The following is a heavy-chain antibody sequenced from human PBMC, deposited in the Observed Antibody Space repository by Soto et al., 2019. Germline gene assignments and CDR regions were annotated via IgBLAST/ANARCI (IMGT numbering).Heavy chain of an antibody. D-gene: IGHD6-6*01. CDR1: GGSISGYY. Sequence: PSETLSLTCTVSGGSISGYYWSWIRQPPGKRLEWIGYIYYTGSTNYNPSLKSRVTISIDKSKNQFSLQLSSVTAADTAVYYCARVSIYYYYGMDVWGQGTTVTVSS. CDR2: IYYTGST. V-gene: IGHV4-59*12. CDR3: ARVSIYYYYGMDV. J-gene: IGHJ6*02.